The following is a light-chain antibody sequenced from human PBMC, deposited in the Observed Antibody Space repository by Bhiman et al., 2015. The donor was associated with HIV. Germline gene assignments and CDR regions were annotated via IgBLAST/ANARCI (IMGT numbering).Light chain of an antibody. CDR2: DVT. CDR3: SSYTSSITSRYV. J-gene: IGLJ2*01. V-gene: IGLV2-14*03. Sequence: QSALTQPASVSGSPGQSITISCTGTSGDVGPVSWYQQPPDKAPKLLIYDVTQRASGVSNRFSGSKSGNTASLTISGLQDEDEAFFYCSSYTSSITSRYVFGGGTKLTVL. CDR1: SGDVGP.